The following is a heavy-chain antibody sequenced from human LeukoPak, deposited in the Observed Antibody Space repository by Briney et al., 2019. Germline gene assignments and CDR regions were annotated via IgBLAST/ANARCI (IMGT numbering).Heavy chain of an antibody. V-gene: IGHV3-21*01. CDR2: ISSSGSYI. Sequence: GGSLRLSCAASGFTFSSYAMNWVRQAPGKGLEWVSSISSSGSYIYYADSVKGRFTISRDNAKNSLYLQMNSLRAEDTAVYYCARGYYGDPSQVYYFDYWGQGTLVTVSS. CDR1: GFTFSSYA. CDR3: ARGYYGDPSQVYYFDY. D-gene: IGHD4-17*01. J-gene: IGHJ4*02.